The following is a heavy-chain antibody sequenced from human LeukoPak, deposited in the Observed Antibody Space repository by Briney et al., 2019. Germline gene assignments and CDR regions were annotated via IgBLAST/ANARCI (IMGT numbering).Heavy chain of an antibody. J-gene: IGHJ4*02. CDR3: ARTVDTAMASDY. V-gene: IGHV5-10-1*01. CDR2: IDPSDSYT. D-gene: IGHD5-18*01. Sequence: PGASLEISCKGSGYLFTSYWISGGRQMPGKGLEGRGRIDPSDSYTNYSPSFQGHVTISADKSISTAYLQWSSLKASDTAMYYCARTVDTAMASDYWGQGTLVTVSS. CDR1: GYLFTSYW.